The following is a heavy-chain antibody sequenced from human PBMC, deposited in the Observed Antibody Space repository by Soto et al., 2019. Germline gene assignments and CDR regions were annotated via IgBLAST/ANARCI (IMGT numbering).Heavy chain of an antibody. J-gene: IGHJ6*02. CDR2: TTHDGSNK. V-gene: IGHV3-30-3*01. CDR1: GFTFSSHA. Sequence: QVQLVESGGGVVQPGRSLRLSCAASGFTFSSHAMHWVRQAPGKGLEWVAVTTHDGSNKYYADSVKGRFSISRDNSKNMVYLQMNSLRADDTAVYCCAREGDGDLSGMDVWGQGTTVTVSS. D-gene: IGHD3-10*01. CDR3: AREGDGDLSGMDV.